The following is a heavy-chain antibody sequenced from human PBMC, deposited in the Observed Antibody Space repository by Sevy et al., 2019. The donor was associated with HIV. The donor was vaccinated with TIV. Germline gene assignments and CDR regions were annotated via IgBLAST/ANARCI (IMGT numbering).Heavy chain of an antibody. D-gene: IGHD3-9*01. CDR1: GFAFRTYA. Sequence: GGSLRLSCAASGFAFRTYAFHWVRQAPGRGLEWVGLISSNGDNAFYANSVRGRFTISRDNSMNTLYLELNNLTPDDTAVYYCARGPEWELTSFLSHWGQGTLDTVSS. CDR2: ISSNGDNA. CDR3: ARGPEWELTSFLSH. J-gene: IGHJ4*02. V-gene: IGHV3-30-3*01.